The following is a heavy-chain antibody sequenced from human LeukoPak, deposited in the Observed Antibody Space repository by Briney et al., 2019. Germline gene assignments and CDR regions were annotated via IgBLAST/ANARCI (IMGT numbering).Heavy chain of an antibody. CDR1: GYTLTELS. Sequence: GASVKVSCKVSGYTLTELSMHWVRQAPGQGLEWMGWINPNSGGTNYAQKFQGRVTMTRDTSISTAYMELSRLRSDDTAVYYCARRMAVRCSSTSCYDAFDIWGQGTMVTVSS. D-gene: IGHD2-2*01. V-gene: IGHV1-2*02. J-gene: IGHJ3*02. CDR2: INPNSGGT. CDR3: ARRMAVRCSSTSCYDAFDI.